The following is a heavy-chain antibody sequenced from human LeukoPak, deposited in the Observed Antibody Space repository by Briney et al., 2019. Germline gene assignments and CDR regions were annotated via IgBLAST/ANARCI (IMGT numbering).Heavy chain of an antibody. D-gene: IGHD6-19*01. V-gene: IGHV1-18*01. CDR1: GYTFTSYG. Sequence: GASVKVSCKASGYTFTSYGISWVRQAPGQGLEGMGWISAYNGNTNYAQKLQGRVTMTTDTSTSTAYMELRSLRSDDTAVYYCARVGAYSSGPGPFDYWGQGTLVTVSS. CDR3: ARVGAYSSGPGPFDY. J-gene: IGHJ4*02. CDR2: ISAYNGNT.